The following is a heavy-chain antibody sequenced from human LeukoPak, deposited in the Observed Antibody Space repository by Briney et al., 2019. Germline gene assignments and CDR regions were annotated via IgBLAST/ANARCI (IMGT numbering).Heavy chain of an antibody. CDR1: GFTFSSYA. J-gene: IGHJ4*02. CDR3: ARDPTYYYDSSGYTFDY. V-gene: IGHV3-23*01. CDR2: ISGSGGST. D-gene: IGHD3-22*01. Sequence: GGSLRLSCAASGFTFSSYAMSWVRQAPGKGLEWVLVISGSGGSTYYADSVKGRFTISRDNSKNTLYLQMNSLRAEDTAVYYCARDPTYYYDSSGYTFDYWGQGTLVTVSS.